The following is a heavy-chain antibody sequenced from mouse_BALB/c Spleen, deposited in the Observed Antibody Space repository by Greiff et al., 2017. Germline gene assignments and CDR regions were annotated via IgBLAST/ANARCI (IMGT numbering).Heavy chain of an antibody. V-gene: IGHV3-2*02. J-gene: IGHJ1*01. CDR1: GYSITSDYA. D-gene: IGHD1-2*01. CDR2: ISYSGST. CDR3: ARFITTATWYFDV. Sequence: EVKLQESGPGLVKPSQSLSLTCTVTGYSITSDYAWNWIRQFPGNKLEWMGYISYSGSTSYNPSLKSRISITRDTSKNQFFLQLNSVTTEDTATYYCARFITTATWYFDVWGAGTTVTVSS.